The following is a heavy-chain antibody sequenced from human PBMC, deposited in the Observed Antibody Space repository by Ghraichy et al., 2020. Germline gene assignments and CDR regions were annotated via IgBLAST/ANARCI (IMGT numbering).Heavy chain of an antibody. CDR3: STAAAGRKGLDY. Sequence: GGSLRLSCAASGFTFDDYAMHWVRQAPGKGLEWVSLISGDGGSTNYADSVKGRFTISRDNTIHSLYLQMNSLRTEDTALYYCSTAAAGRKGLDYWGQGTLVTVSS. CDR2: ISGDGGST. D-gene: IGHD6-13*01. J-gene: IGHJ4*02. V-gene: IGHV3-43*02. CDR1: GFTFDDYA.